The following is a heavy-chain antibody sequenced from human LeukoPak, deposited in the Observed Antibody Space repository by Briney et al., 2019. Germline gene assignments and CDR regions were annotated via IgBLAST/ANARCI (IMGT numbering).Heavy chain of an antibody. CDR2: IYYSGST. CDR3: AREVNAFDI. V-gene: IGHV4-59*12. CDR1: GGSISSYY. J-gene: IGHJ3*02. Sequence: PSEALSLTCTVSGGSISSYYWSWIRQPPGKGLEWIGYIYYSGSTYYNPSLKSRVTISVDTSKNQFSLKLSSVTAADTAVYYCAREVNAFDIWGQGTMVTVSS.